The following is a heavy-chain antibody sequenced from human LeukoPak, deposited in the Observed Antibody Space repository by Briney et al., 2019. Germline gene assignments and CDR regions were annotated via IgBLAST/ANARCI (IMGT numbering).Heavy chain of an antibody. CDR3: ARDSYYYDSSGSSRFDY. CDR1: GGSISSYY. J-gene: IGHJ4*02. Sequence: KPSEALSLTCTVSGGSISSYYWSWIRQPAGKGLEWIGRIYISGSTNYNPSLKSRVTMSVDTSKNQFSLKLSSVTAADTAVYYCARDSYYYDSSGSSRFDYWGQGTLVTVSS. V-gene: IGHV4-4*07. CDR2: IYISGST. D-gene: IGHD3-22*01.